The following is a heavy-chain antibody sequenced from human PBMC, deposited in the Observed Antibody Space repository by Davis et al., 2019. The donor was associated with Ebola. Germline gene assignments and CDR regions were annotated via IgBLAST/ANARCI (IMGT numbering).Heavy chain of an antibody. J-gene: IGHJ3*02. V-gene: IGHV3-21*04. CDR1: GFTFSTYT. CDR2: ISSSGINM. Sequence: GESLKISCAASGFTFSTYTMNWVRRAPGRGLEWVSSISSSGINMKYSDSVKGRFTISRDNSKNTLYLQMNGLRVEDTAIYYCAKDTSNIWFDIWGQGTMVTVSS. CDR3: AKDTSNIWFDI. D-gene: IGHD2/OR15-2a*01.